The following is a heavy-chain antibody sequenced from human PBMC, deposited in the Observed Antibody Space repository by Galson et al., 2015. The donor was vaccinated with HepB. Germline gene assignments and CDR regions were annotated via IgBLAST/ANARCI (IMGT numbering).Heavy chain of an antibody. CDR2: ISSSSSTI. D-gene: IGHD6-19*01. Sequence: SLRLSCAASGFTFSSYSMNWVRQAPGKGLEWVSYISSSSSTIYYADSVKGRFTISRDNAKNSLYLQMNSLRAEDTAVYFCASWGLSSGWYQSQGWGSVSVWGQGTTDTVSS. J-gene: IGHJ6*02. V-gene: IGHV3-48*04. CDR3: ASWGLSSGWYQSQGWGSVSV. CDR1: GFTFSSYS.